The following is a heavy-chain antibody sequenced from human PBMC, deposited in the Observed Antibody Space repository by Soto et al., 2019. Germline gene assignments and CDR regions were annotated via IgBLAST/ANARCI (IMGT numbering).Heavy chain of an antibody. V-gene: IGHV3-23*01. CDR3: AKDLIYGYNSGRPFDS. J-gene: IGHJ4*02. Sequence: GGSLRLSFGASGFTFSSFAMSWVRQAPGKGLEWVSAIGSRGDSTYYDDSVKGRLTMSSDNSQNTVYLQLNSLRAEDTAVYYCAKDLIYGYNSGRPFDSWAQGTLVTVSS. CDR2: IGSRGDST. CDR1: GFTFSSFA. D-gene: IGHD6-19*01.